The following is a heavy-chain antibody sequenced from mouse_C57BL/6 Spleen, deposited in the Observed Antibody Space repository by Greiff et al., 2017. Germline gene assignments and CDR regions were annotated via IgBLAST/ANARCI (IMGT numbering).Heavy chain of an antibody. CDR3: AHGGLLWEY. V-gene: IGHV1-50*01. Sequence: QVQLQQSGAELVKPGASVKLSCKASGYTFTSYWMQWVKQRPGQGLEWIGEIDPSDSYTNYNQKFKGKATLTVDTSSSTAYMQLSSLTSEDSAVYYCAHGGLLWEYWGKGTTLTAAS. D-gene: IGHD2-10*01. CDR2: IDPSDSYT. CDR1: GYTFTSYW. J-gene: IGHJ2*01.